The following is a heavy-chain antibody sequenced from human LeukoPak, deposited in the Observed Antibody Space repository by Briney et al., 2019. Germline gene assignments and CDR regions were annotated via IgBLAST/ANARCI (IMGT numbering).Heavy chain of an antibody. CDR2: IYYRSKWYN. Sequence: SQTLSLTCAISGDSVSSNSAGWDWIRQSPSRGLEWLGRIYYRSKWYNDYAVSVKSRITINPDTSNNHFSLQLNSVTPEDTAVYYCARDFSGWSGKFDFWGQGTLVTVSS. CDR1: GDSVSSNSAG. CDR3: ARDFSGWSGKFDF. V-gene: IGHV6-1*01. J-gene: IGHJ4*02. D-gene: IGHD6-19*01.